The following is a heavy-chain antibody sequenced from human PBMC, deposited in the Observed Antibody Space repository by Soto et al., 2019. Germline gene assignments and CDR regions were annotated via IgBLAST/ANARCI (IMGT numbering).Heavy chain of an antibody. CDR2: IDPSDSYT. CDR1: GYSFTSYW. J-gene: IGHJ6*02. Sequence: PGESLKISCKGSGYSFTSYWISWVRQMPGKGLEWMGRIDPSDSYTNYSPSFQGHVTISADKSISTAYLQWSSLKASDTAMYYCARHVHPHIAAAGMDVWGQGTTVTVSS. V-gene: IGHV5-10-1*01. CDR3: ARHVHPHIAAAGMDV. D-gene: IGHD6-13*01.